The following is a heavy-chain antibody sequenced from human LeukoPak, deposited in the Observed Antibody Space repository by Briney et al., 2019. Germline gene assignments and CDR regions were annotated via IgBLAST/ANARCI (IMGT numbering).Heavy chain of an antibody. J-gene: IGHJ5*02. CDR2: INPNTGGA. V-gene: IGHV1-2*02. Sequence: APVKVSCKASVYTFTGYYIHWVRQAPGQGLESMGWINPNTGGANDVQKFQGRVTMTRDTSISTAYMALSRLTSDDTAVYYCARVARGRDNSGYYWSWFDPWGQGTLVTVSS. CDR3: ARVARGRDNSGYYWSWFDP. D-gene: IGHD3-22*01. CDR1: VYTFTGYY.